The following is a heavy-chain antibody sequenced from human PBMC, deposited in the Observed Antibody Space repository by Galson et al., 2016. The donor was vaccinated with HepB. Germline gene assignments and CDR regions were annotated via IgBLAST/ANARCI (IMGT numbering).Heavy chain of an antibody. V-gene: IGHV3-74*03. CDR1: GFSFSSHW. D-gene: IGHD3-22*01. CDR3: ARTFLNYYDSGDRLLLAAYYDF. CDR2: IDTDGSRT. J-gene: IGHJ4*02. Sequence: SLRLSCAASGFSFSSHWMHWVRQAPGKGLVWVSRIDTDGSRTTYADSVKGRFTISRGNAKNTLYLQMNSLGAEDTAVYFCARTFLNYYDSGDRLLLAAYYDFWGQGALVTVSS.